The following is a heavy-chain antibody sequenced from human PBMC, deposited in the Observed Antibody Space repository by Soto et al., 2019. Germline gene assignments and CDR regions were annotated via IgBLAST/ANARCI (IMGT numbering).Heavy chain of an antibody. CDR3: ARGGYIWGSYPPNY. D-gene: IGHD3-16*02. Sequence: GGSLRLSCAASGFTFSSYSMNWVRQAPGKGLEWVSYISSSSSTIYYAVSVKGRFTISRDNAKNSLYLQMNSLRAEDTAVYYCARGGYIWGSYPPNYWGQGTLVTVSS. CDR2: ISSSSSTI. V-gene: IGHV3-48*01. J-gene: IGHJ4*02. CDR1: GFTFSSYS.